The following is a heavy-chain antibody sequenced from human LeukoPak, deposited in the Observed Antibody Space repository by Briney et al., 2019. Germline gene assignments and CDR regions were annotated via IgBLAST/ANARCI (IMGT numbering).Heavy chain of an antibody. CDR2: IIPILGIA. V-gene: IGHV1-69*04. Sequence: ASVKVSCKASGGTFSSYTISWVRQAPGQGLEWMGRIIPILGIANYAQKFQGRVTITADKSTSTAYMELSSLRSEDTAVYYCAREESSGWYRGPNAFDIWGQGTMVTVSS. CDR3: AREESSGWYRGPNAFDI. CDR1: GGTFSSYT. J-gene: IGHJ3*02. D-gene: IGHD6-19*01.